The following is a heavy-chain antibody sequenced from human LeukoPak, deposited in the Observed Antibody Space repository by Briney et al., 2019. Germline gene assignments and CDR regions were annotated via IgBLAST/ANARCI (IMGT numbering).Heavy chain of an antibody. D-gene: IGHD6-13*01. CDR1: GFTFSSYW. V-gene: IGHV3-7*04. J-gene: IGHJ4*02. Sequence: GGSLRLSCAASGFTFSSYWMTWVRQAPGKGLEYVANINQGGSVKYYVDSVTGRFTISRDDAKSSVYLQMNSLRAEDTAVYYCARVGYSSWEFDCWGQGTLVTVSS. CDR2: INQGGSVK. CDR3: ARVGYSSWEFDC.